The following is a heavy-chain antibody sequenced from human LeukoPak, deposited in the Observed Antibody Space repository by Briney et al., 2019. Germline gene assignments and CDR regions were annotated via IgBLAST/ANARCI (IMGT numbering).Heavy chain of an antibody. D-gene: IGHD3-9*01. CDR1: GFTFSNYA. Sequence: GGSLRLSCAASGFTFSNYAMSWVRQAPGKGLEWVSAILGSGGSTYYADSAKGRFTVSRDNSKSTLYLQMNSLRAEDTALYYCAKWGDYDVLTGYYVPDYWGQGTLVTVSS. CDR2: ILGSGGST. CDR3: AKWGDYDVLTGYYVPDY. V-gene: IGHV3-23*01. J-gene: IGHJ4*02.